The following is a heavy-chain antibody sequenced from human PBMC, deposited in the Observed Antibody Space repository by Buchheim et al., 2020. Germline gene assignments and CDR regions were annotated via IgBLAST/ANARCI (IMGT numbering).Heavy chain of an antibody. J-gene: IGHJ6*02. CDR2: IYSGGST. V-gene: IGHV3-66*01. D-gene: IGHD6-13*01. CDR1: GFTVSSNY. CDR3: ARDPGRWYFGHYYYGMDV. Sequence: EVQLVESGGGLVQPGGSLRLSCVASGFTVSSNYMSWVRQAPGKGLEWVSVIYSGGSTYYADSVKGRFTISRDNSKNTLYLQMNSLRAEDTAVYYCARDPGRWYFGHYYYGMDVWGQGTT.